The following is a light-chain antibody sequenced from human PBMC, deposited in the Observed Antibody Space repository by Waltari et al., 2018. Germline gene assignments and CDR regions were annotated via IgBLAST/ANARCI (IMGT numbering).Light chain of an antibody. V-gene: IGLV4-69*01. CDR3: QTGGHGTWV. CDR1: SGHSRNI. Sequence: QLVLTQSPSASASLGAAVKPTCTLRSGHSRNIAAWHQQQPEKGPRYLMKVNSDGSHSRGDGIPDRFSGSSSGAERYLTISSLQSEDEADYYCQTGGHGTWVFGGGTKLTVL. CDR2: VNSDGSH. J-gene: IGLJ3*02.